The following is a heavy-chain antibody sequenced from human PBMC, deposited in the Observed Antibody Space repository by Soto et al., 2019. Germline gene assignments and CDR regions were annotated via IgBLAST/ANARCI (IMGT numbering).Heavy chain of an antibody. CDR3: AKVEDIVVVPAAIGIDY. V-gene: IGHV3-23*01. J-gene: IGHJ4*02. Sequence: GGSLRLSCAASGFTFSSYAMSWVRQAPGKGLEWVSAISGSGGSTYYADSVKGRFTISRDNSKNTLYLQMNSLRAEDTAVYYCAKVEDIVVVPAAIGIDYWGQGTLVTVSS. CDR1: GFTFSSYA. CDR2: ISGSGGST. D-gene: IGHD2-2*01.